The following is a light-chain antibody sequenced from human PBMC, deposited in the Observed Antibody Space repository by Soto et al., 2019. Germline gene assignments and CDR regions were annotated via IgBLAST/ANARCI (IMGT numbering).Light chain of an antibody. CDR1: QSVRSY. V-gene: IGKV3-11*01. Sequence: EIVLTQSPATLSLSPGERATLSCRASQSVRSYLAWYQQKPGQPPRLLIYDASNRATGIPARFSGSGSGTDFTLTISSLEPEDFAVYYCHQRSNWPPLTFGGGTKVEIK. J-gene: IGKJ4*01. CDR2: DAS. CDR3: HQRSNWPPLT.